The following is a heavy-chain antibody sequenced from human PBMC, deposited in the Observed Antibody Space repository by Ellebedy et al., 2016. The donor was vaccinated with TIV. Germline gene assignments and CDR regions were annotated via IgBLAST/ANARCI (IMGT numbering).Heavy chain of an antibody. V-gene: IGHV3-30*01. CDR1: GFSFSSFA. CDR3: VTRDLRDDYEHFDY. Sequence: GESLKISCAASGFSFSSFAVNWVRQAPGKGLEWVAAISYDGTTKLYPDSVKGRFTISRDNSRNTVFLRLNSLRPNDTAVYYCVTRDLRDDYEHFDYWGQGTLVTVSS. J-gene: IGHJ4*02. D-gene: IGHD5-24*01. CDR2: ISYDGTTK.